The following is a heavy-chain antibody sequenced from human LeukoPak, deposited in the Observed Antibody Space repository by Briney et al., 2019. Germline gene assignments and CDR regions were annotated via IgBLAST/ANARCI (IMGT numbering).Heavy chain of an antibody. D-gene: IGHD2-2*02. V-gene: IGHV1-69*05. CDR1: GGTFSSYA. J-gene: IGHJ5*02. CDR2: LIPIFGTA. Sequence: GASVKVSCKASGGTFSSYAISWVRQAPGQGLEWMGGLIPIFGTANYAQKFQGRVTITTDESTSTAYMELSSLRSEDTAVYYCARVIVVPAAIGARWFDPWGQGTLVTVSS. CDR3: ARVIVVPAAIGARWFDP.